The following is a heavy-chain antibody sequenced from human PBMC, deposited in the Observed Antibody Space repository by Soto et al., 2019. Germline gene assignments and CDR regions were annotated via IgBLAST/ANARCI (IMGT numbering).Heavy chain of an antibody. CDR1: GFTFSSYS. D-gene: IGHD4-17*01. V-gene: IGHV3-48*01. CDR2: ISSSSSTI. CDR3: ARGWGMTTVTREKRKEYYFDY. Sequence: QLGGSLRLSCAASGFTFSSYSMNWVRQAPGKGLEWVSYISSSSSTIYYADSVKGRFTISRDNAKNSLYLQMNSLRAEDTAVYYCARGWGMTTVTREKRKEYYFDYWGQGTLVTVSS. J-gene: IGHJ4*02.